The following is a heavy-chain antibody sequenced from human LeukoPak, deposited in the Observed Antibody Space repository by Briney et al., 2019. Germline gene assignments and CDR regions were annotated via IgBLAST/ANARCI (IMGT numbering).Heavy chain of an antibody. J-gene: IGHJ4*02. V-gene: IGHV3-21*01. CDR2: ISSSSSYI. CDR3: AKDSRRRCSGSYLY. CDR1: GFTFSSYS. D-gene: IGHD3-10*02. Sequence: PGGSLRPSCAASGFTFSSYSMNWVRQAPGKGLEWVSSISSSSSYIYYADSVKGRFTISRDNSKNTLYLQMNSLRAEETAVYYCAKDSRRRCSGSYLYWGQGTLVTVSS.